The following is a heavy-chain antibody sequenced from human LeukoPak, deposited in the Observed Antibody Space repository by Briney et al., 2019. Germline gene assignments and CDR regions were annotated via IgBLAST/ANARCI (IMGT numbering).Heavy chain of an antibody. Sequence: GGSLRLSCAASGFAFSSFAMSWVRQAPGKGLDWVSSISGIGGSTYYADSVKGRFTISRDSSKNTLCLQMNSLRAEDTAVYYCAKGVGTNKGGYYFDYWGQGTPVTVSS. V-gene: IGHV3-23*01. J-gene: IGHJ4*02. CDR1: GFAFSSFA. D-gene: IGHD1-26*01. CDR2: ISGIGGST. CDR3: AKGVGTNKGGYYFDY.